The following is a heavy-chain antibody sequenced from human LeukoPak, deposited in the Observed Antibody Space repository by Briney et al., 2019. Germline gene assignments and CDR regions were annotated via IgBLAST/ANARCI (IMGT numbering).Heavy chain of an antibody. CDR3: ARGQWLVQAFFDY. CDR1: GFTFSSYS. Sequence: GGSLRLSCAASGFTFSSYSMNWVRQAPGKGLEWVSSISSSSSYIYYADSVKGRFTISRDNAKNSLYLQMNSLRAEDTAVYYCARGQWLVQAFFDYWGQGTLVTVSS. J-gene: IGHJ4*02. CDR2: ISSSSSYI. D-gene: IGHD6-19*01. V-gene: IGHV3-21*01.